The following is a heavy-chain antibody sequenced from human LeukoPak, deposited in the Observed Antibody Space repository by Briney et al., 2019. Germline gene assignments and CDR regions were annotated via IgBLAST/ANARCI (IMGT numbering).Heavy chain of an antibody. CDR3: ARQTGSGLFILP. CDR2: IYYSGNT. J-gene: IGHJ4*02. Sequence: SETLSLTCTVSGVSISSSNSYWGWIRQPPGKGMEWIGSIYYSGNTYYNASLKSQVSISIDTSKSQFSLRLTSVTAADTAVYYCARQTGSGLFILPGGQGTLVTVSS. D-gene: IGHD3/OR15-3a*01. V-gene: IGHV4-39*01. CDR1: GVSISSSNSY.